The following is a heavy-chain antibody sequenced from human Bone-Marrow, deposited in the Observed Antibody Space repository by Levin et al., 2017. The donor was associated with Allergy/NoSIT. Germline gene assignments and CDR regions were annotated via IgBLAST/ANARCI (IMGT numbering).Heavy chain of an antibody. CDR3: ARTRLAYCGGDCYPSGAFDI. J-gene: IGHJ3*02. Sequence: SVKVSCKASGGTFSSYAISWVRQAPGQGLEWMGGIIPIFGTANYAQKFQGRVTITADESTSTAYMELSSLRSEDTAVYYCARTRLAYCGGDCYPSGAFDIWGQGTMVTVSS. CDR1: GGTFSSYA. CDR2: IIPIFGTA. D-gene: IGHD2-21*02. V-gene: IGHV1-69*13.